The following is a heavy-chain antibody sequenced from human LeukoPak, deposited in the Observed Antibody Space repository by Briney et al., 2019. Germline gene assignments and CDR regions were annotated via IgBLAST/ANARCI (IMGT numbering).Heavy chain of an antibody. CDR3: ARDGHTSGRAGCFDY. CDR1: GITLSNSV. Sequence: GGSLRLSCAASGITLSNSVIHWVRQAPDKGLEWVALISTDGNNTPYADSVKGRFTISKDNSKNTVYLQMNSLTTEDTAIYYCARDGHTSGRAGCFDYWGQGTLVTVSS. V-gene: IGHV3-30*04. J-gene: IGHJ4*02. D-gene: IGHD3-22*01. CDR2: ISTDGNNT.